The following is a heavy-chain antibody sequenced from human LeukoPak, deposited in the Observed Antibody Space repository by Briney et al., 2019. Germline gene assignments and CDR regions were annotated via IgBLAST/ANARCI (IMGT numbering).Heavy chain of an antibody. CDR1: GGTFSSYA. J-gene: IGHJ4*02. Sequence: SVKVSCKASGGTFSSYAISWVRQAPGQGLEWMGGIIPIFGTANYAQKFQGRVTITTDESTSTAYMELSSLRSEDTAVYYCARSFGLTTGYFDYWGQGTLVTVSS. D-gene: IGHD1-1*01. CDR3: ARSFGLTTGYFDY. CDR2: IIPIFGTA. V-gene: IGHV1-69*05.